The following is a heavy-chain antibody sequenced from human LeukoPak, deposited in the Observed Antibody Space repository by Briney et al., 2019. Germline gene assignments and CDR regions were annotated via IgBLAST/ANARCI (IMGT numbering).Heavy chain of an antibody. Sequence: PGGSLRLSCAASGFTFDDYTMHWVRQAPGKGLEWVSLISWDGGSTYYADSVKGRFTISRDNSKNSLYLQMNSLRAEDTAVYYCARDTSGYSSGWYGGPFDYWGQGTLVTVSS. V-gene: IGHV3-43*01. J-gene: IGHJ4*02. CDR2: ISWDGGST. CDR3: ARDTSGYSSGWYGGPFDY. CDR1: GFTFDDYT. D-gene: IGHD6-19*01.